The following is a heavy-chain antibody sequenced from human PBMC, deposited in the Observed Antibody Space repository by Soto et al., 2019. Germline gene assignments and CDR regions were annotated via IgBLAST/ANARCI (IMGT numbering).Heavy chain of an antibody. D-gene: IGHD5-12*01. CDR2: ISSSSSTI. CDR1: GFTFRSYN. CDR3: ARGGTIAVTTIGDY. J-gene: IGHJ4*01. Sequence: DVQLVESGGGLVQPGGSLRLSCAASGFTFRSYNMNWVRQAPAKGLDWLSYISSSSSTIYYADSVKGRFTISRDNAKNSLYLQMNSLRDDDTAMYYCARGGTIAVTTIGDYWGQGTLVTVSS. V-gene: IGHV3-48*02.